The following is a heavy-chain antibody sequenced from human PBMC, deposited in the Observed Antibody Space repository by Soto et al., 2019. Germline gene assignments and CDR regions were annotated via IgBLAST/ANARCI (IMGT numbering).Heavy chain of an antibody. CDR1: GGSFSGYY. J-gene: IGHJ6*02. CDR3: ARGSSLRGSYGMDV. CDR2: INHSGST. Sequence: QVQLQQWGAGLLKPSETLSLTCAVYGGSFSGYYWSWIRQPPGKGLEWIGEINHSGSTNYNPSLKSRVTISVDTSKNQFYLKLSSVTAADTAVYYCARGSSLRGSYGMDVWGQGTTVTVSS. V-gene: IGHV4-34*01.